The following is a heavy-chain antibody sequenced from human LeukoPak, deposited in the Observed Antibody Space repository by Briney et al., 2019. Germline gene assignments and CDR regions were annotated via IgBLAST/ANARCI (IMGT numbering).Heavy chain of an antibody. V-gene: IGHV4-39*07. CDR1: GGSISSSYY. D-gene: IGHD3-9*01. Sequence: SETLSLTCTVSGGSISSSYYWGWIRQPPGKGLEWIGSIYYSGSTYYNPSLKSRVTISVDTSKNQFSLKLTSVIAADTAVYFCARDLFYDILTGYYNDGFDYWGQGTLVTVSS. CDR2: IYYSGST. J-gene: IGHJ4*02. CDR3: ARDLFYDILTGYYNDGFDY.